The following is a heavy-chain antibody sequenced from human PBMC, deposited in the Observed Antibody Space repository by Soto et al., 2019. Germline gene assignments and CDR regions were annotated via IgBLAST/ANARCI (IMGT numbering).Heavy chain of an antibody. J-gene: IGHJ4*02. CDR3: AGAYSSGWYLDPLDY. D-gene: IGHD6-19*01. Sequence: QVQLVQSGAEVKKPGASVKVSCKASGYTFTSYGISWVRQAPGQGLEWMGWISAYNGNTNYAQKLQGRVTMTTDTATSTAYMELRSLSSVDTAVYYCAGAYSSGWYLDPLDYWGQGTLVTVSS. CDR2: ISAYNGNT. CDR1: GYTFTSYG. V-gene: IGHV1-18*01.